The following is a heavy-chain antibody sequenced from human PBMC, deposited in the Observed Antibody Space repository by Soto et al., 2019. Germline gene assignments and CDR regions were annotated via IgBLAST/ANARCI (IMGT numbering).Heavy chain of an antibody. D-gene: IGHD6-6*01. CDR2: ISSNGVGT. V-gene: IGHV3-64*01. CDR1: GFTLSGYA. CDR3: ARRARPDFYYMDV. Sequence: GGSLRLSCAASGFTLSGYAMDWVRQAPGKGLEYVSGISSNGVGTYYANSVQGRFTISRDNSKNTVYLQMGSLRPEDMAAYYCARRARPDFYYMDVWGKGTTVTVS. J-gene: IGHJ6*03.